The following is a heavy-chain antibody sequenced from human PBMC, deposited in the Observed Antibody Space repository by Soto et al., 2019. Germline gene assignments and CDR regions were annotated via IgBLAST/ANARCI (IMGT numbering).Heavy chain of an antibody. J-gene: IGHJ6*02. CDR1: GASMSTGGYF. Sequence: QIQLQESGPGLVKPSQTLSLTCTVSGASMSTGGYFWSWIRQHPGKGLDWIGYISYTGTTYYNPSLKSRISISVDTSKNQFSLKVTSVTAADTAVYYCARDWNGYNYYYGMDVWGQGTTVTVSS. CDR3: ARDWNGYNYYYGMDV. CDR2: ISYTGTT. D-gene: IGHD5-12*01. V-gene: IGHV4-31*03.